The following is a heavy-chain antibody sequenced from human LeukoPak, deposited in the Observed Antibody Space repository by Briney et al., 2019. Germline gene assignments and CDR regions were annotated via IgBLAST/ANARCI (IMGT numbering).Heavy chain of an antibody. CDR3: AGERKTLGYCSGGSCSNWFDP. CDR1: GGSISSYY. Sequence: PSETLSLTCTVSGGSISSYYWSWIRQPPGKGLEWIGYIYYSGSTNYNPSLKSRVTISVDTSKNQFSLKLSSVTAADTAVYYCAGERKTLGYCSGGSCSNWFDPWGQGTLVTVSS. J-gene: IGHJ5*02. V-gene: IGHV4-59*01. D-gene: IGHD2-15*01. CDR2: IYYSGST.